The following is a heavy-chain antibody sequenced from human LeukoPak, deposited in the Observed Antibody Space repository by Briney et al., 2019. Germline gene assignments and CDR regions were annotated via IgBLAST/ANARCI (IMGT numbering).Heavy chain of an antibody. CDR1: GGTFSSYA. CDR2: IIPIFGTA. J-gene: IGHJ6*03. V-gene: IGHV1-69*06. CDR3: ARNPGIYYYYYMDV. Sequence: SVKVSCKASGGTFSSYAISWVRQAPGQGLEWMGGIIPIFGTANYAQKFQGRVTITVDKSTSTAYMELSSLRSEDTAVYYCARNPGIYYYYYMDVWGKGTTVTVSS. D-gene: IGHD1-14*01.